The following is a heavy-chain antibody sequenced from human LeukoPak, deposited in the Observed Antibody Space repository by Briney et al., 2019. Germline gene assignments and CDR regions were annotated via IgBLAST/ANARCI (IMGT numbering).Heavy chain of an antibody. J-gene: IGHJ4*02. CDR1: GGSVSSYY. D-gene: IGHD2-2*02. V-gene: IGHV4-59*08. CDR2: IYYSGST. CDR3: ARAVPAAIAVDY. Sequence: SETLSLTCTVSGGSVSSYYWSWIRQPPGKGLEWIGYIYYSGSTNYNPSLKSRVTISVDTSKNQFSLKLSSVTAADTAVYYCARAVPAAIAVDYWGQGTLVTVSS.